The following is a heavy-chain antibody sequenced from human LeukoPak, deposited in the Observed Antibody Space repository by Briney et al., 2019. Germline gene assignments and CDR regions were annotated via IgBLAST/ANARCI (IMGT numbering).Heavy chain of an antibody. CDR2: ISYDGSNK. J-gene: IGHJ4*02. D-gene: IGHD5-12*01. CDR3: AREDIASLSF. CDR1: GFTISNYG. Sequence: GGSLRLSCAASGFTISNYGMNWVRQAPGKGLEWVAVISYDGSNKYYADSVRGLFTISRDNSKNTLYLQMNSLRPGDTAVYYCAREDIASLSFWGQGTLVTVSS. V-gene: IGHV3-30*03.